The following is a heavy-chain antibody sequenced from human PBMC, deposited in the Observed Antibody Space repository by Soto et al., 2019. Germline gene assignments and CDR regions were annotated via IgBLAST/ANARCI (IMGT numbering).Heavy chain of an antibody. J-gene: IGHJ3*02. CDR2: INPSGGST. D-gene: IGHD2-2*01. V-gene: IGHV1-46*01. CDR1: GYTFTSYY. Sequence: GASVKVSCKASGYTFTSYYMHWVRQAPGQGLEWKGIINPSGGSTSYAQKFQGRVTMTRDTSTSTVYMELRSLRSDDTAVYYCARDFRVIVVVPAATDFDIWGQGTMVTVSS. CDR3: ARDFRVIVVVPAATDFDI.